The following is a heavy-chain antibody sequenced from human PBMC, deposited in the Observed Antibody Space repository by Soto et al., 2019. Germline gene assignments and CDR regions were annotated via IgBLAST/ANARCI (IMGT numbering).Heavy chain of an antibody. Sequence: GGSLRLSCAASGFTFSSYAMHWVRQAPGKGLEWVAVISYDGSNKYYADSVKGRFTISRDNSKNTLYLQMNSLRAEDTAVYYCARDLYDFWSGLYYYYYYGMDVWGQGTTVTVSS. CDR1: GFTFSSYA. V-gene: IGHV3-30-3*01. CDR2: ISYDGSNK. J-gene: IGHJ6*02. D-gene: IGHD3-3*01. CDR3: ARDLYDFWSGLYYYYYYGMDV.